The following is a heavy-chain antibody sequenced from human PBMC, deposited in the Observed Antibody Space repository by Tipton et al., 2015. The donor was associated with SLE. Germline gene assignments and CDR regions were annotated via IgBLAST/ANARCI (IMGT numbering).Heavy chain of an antibody. J-gene: IGHJ4*02. V-gene: IGHV1-69*05. CDR1: GYTFTDFA. D-gene: IGHD1-26*01. CDR3: ARGWTEVGATPSPYVY. CDR2: IIPIFGTA. Sequence: QSGPEVKKPWASVKVACKTSGYTFTDFAMNWVRQAPGQGLEWMGGIIPIFGTANYAQKFQDRVTITTDESTSTAYMELSSLRSEDTAVYYCARGWTEVGATPSPYVYWGQGTLVTVSS.